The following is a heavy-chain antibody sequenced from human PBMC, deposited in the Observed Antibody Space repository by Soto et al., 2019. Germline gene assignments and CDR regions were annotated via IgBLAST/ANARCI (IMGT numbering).Heavy chain of an antibody. J-gene: IGHJ6*02. D-gene: IGHD1-1*01. CDR1: GYSFTSYW. Sequence: PGESLKISCKGSGYSFTSYWISWVRQMPGKGLEWMGRIDPSDSYTNYSPSFQGHVTISADKSISTAYLQWSSLKASDTAMYYCARQSTKTGTTDYYYGMDVWGQGTTVTVSS. CDR2: IDPSDSYT. CDR3: ARQSTKTGTTDYYYGMDV. V-gene: IGHV5-10-1*01.